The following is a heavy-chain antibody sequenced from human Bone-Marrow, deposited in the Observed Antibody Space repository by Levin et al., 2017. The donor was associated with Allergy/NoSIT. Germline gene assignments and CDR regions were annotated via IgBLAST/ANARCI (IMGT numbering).Heavy chain of an antibody. CDR2: ISYIGST. J-gene: IGHJ3*01. Sequence: SETLSLTCTVSGGSIRGGGYYWCWIRQHPGTGLEWIVCISYIGSTHYNPSLKSRVTISADTYDKQLSLKMSSVTAADTAVFYCARGTFHGASDAFDVWGQGTIVTVSS. CDR1: GGSIRGGGYY. CDR3: ARGTFHGASDAFDV. V-gene: IGHV4-31*03. D-gene: IGHD1/OR15-1a*01.